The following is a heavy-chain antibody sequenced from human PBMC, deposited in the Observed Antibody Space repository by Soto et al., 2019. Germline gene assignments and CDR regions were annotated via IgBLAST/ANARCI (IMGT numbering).Heavy chain of an antibody. D-gene: IGHD2-2*02. V-gene: IGHV4-39*01. CDR1: GGSISSSSYY. CDR3: ARRIVVVPAAIRSYWYFDL. J-gene: IGHJ2*01. Sequence: QLQLQESGPGLVKPSETLSLTCTVSGGSISSSSYYWGWIRQPPGKGLEWIGSIYYSGSTYYNPSLKSRVTISVDTSKNQFSLKLSSVTAADTAVYYCARRIVVVPAAIRSYWYFDLWGRGTLVTVSS. CDR2: IYYSGST.